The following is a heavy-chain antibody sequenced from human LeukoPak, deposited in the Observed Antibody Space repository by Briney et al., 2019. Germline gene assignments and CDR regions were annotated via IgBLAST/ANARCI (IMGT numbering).Heavy chain of an antibody. D-gene: IGHD5-18*01. CDR1: GGSISSYY. V-gene: IGHV4-59*08. CDR2: IYYSGST. Sequence: SETLSLTCTVSGGSISSYYWSWIRQPPGKGLEWIGYIYYSGSTNYNPSLKSRVTISVDTSKNQFSLKLSSVTAADTAVYYCATTGGYSYEARVDYYYYGMDVWGQGTTVTVSS. CDR3: ATTGGYSYEARVDYYYYGMDV. J-gene: IGHJ6*02.